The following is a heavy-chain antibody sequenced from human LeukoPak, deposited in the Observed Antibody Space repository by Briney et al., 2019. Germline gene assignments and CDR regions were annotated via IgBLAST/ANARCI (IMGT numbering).Heavy chain of an antibody. Sequence: SETLSLTCAVYGGSFSGYYWSWIRQPPGKGLEWIGEINHSGSTNYNPSLKSRVTISVDTSKNQFSLKLSSVAAADTAVYYCARGRGDYVWGSYRPAFGYWGQGTLVTVSS. CDR3: ARGRGDYVWGSYRPAFGY. D-gene: IGHD3-16*02. CDR1: GGSFSGYY. V-gene: IGHV4-34*01. J-gene: IGHJ4*02. CDR2: INHSGST.